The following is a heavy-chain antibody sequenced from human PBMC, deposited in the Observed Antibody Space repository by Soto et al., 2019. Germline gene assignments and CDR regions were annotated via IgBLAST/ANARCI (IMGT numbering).Heavy chain of an antibody. CDR3: ARVRRYCSSTTCPMWFDP. CDR2: ISNTGSTI. V-gene: IGHV3-11*01. Sequence: GGSLRLSWEAAGLTFSGFAMSWVRQAPGKGLEWVSDISNTGSTIYYADSVKGRITISRDNAKNSLFLQMSSLSAEDTAMYYCARVRRYCSSTTCPMWFDPWGQGTLVTVSS. CDR1: GLTFSGFA. D-gene: IGHD2-2*01. J-gene: IGHJ5*02.